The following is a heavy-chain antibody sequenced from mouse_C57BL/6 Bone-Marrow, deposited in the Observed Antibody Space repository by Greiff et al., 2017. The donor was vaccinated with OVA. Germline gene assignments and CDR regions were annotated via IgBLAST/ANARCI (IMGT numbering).Heavy chain of an antibody. V-gene: IGHV14-4*01. CDR3: TSYGNFDY. CDR2: IDPENGDP. Sequence: VQLQQSGAELVRPGASVKLSCTASGFNIKDDYLHWVKQMPEQGLEWIGWIDPENGDPEYASQFQGKATITADTSSNTDYLQLSSLTSEDTAVYYCTSYGNFDYWGQGTTLTVSS. D-gene: IGHD2-1*01. J-gene: IGHJ2*01. CDR1: GFNIKDDY.